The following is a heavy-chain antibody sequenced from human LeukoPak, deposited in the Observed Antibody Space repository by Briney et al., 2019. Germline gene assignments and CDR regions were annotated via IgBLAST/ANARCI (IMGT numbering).Heavy chain of an antibody. V-gene: IGHV3-30-3*01. CDR3: AKESGALGAPLYDY. CDR1: GFTFSSYA. D-gene: IGHD4/OR15-4a*01. CDR2: ISYDGSKK. Sequence: GRSLRLSCAASGFTFSSYAMRWVRQAPGKGLEWVASISYDGSKKYYADSLKGRFTISRDNSKNMLYLQMNSLRAEDTAVYYCAKESGALGAPLYDYWGRGILVTAPS. J-gene: IGHJ4*02.